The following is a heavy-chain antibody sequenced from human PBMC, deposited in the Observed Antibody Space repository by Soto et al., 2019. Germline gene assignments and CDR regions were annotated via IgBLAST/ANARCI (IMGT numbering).Heavy chain of an antibody. Sequence: EVPLVESGGGLVHPGGSLRLSCVASGFTFSSYWMQWVRQAPGKGLVWVSRINNDGSSTTYADSVKGRFTISRDNAKNTLYLQMNSLRAEDTAVYYCARRRDGYNDYWGQGTLVTVSS. D-gene: IGHD5-12*01. V-gene: IGHV3-74*01. CDR2: INNDGSST. CDR1: GFTFSSYW. J-gene: IGHJ4*02. CDR3: ARRRDGYNDY.